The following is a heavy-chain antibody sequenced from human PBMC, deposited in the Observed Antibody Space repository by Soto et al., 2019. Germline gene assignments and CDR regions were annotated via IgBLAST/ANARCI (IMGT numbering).Heavy chain of an antibody. J-gene: IGHJ4*02. V-gene: IGHV1-18*01. CDR2: ISADNGNT. CDR3: ARVRLGATTRYFDY. D-gene: IGHD1-26*01. CDR1: GYTFTSNG. Sequence: GASVKVSCKASGYTFTSNGFSWVRQAPGQGLEWMGWISADNGNTNYAQNLQGRVTMTTDTSTSTAYMELRSLRSDDTAVYYCARVRLGATTRYFDYWGRGTLVTVSS.